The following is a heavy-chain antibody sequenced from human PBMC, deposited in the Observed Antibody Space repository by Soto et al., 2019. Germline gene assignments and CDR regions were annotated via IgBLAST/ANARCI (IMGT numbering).Heavy chain of an antibody. V-gene: IGHV3-30*18. CDR1: GFTFSSYG. CDR3: AKDLAYTPVAVAGCFDY. J-gene: IGHJ4*02. CDR2: ISYDGSNK. Sequence: PGGSLRLSCAASGFTFSSYGMHWVRQAPGKGLEWVAVISYDGSNKYYADSVKGRFTISRDNSKNTLYLQMNSLRAEDTAVYYCAKDLAYTPVAVAGCFDYWGREPWSPSPQ. D-gene: IGHD6-19*01.